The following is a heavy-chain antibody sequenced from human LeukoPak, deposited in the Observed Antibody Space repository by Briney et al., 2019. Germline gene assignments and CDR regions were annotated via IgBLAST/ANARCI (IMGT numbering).Heavy chain of an antibody. V-gene: IGHV5-51*01. CDR2: IYPGDSDT. Sequence: GDSLKISCKGSGYSFTSYWIGWVRQVPGKGLEWMGIIYPGDSDTRYSPSFQGQVTISADKSISTAYLQWSSLKASDTAMYYCARVSIGSGSVSWFDPWGQGTLVTVSS. CDR3: ARVSIGSGSVSWFDP. CDR1: GYSFTSYW. D-gene: IGHD3-10*01. J-gene: IGHJ5*02.